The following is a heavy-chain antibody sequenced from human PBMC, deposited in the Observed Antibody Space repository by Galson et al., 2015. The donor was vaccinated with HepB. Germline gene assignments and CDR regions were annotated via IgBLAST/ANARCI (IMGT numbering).Heavy chain of an antibody. D-gene: IGHD3-16*02. V-gene: IGHV1-2*02. J-gene: IGHJ4*02. CDR1: GYTFTGYY. Sequence: SVKVSCKASGYTFTGYYMHWVRQAPGQGLEWMGWINPNSGGTNYAQKFQGRVTMTRDTSISTAYMELSRLRSDDTAVYYCARGSMITFGGVIVVDYWGQGTLVTVSS. CDR3: ARGSMITFGGVIVVDY. CDR2: INPNSGGT.